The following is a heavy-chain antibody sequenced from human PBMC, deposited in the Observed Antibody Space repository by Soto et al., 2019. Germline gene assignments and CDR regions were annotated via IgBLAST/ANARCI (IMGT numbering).Heavy chain of an antibody. CDR3: ARGVPVESSGYYSTFDY. Sequence: SETLSLTCTVSGGSVSSGSYYWSWIRQPPGKGLEWIGYIYYSGSTNYNPSLKSRVTISVDTSKNQFSLKLSSVNAEDTAVYYCARGVPVESSGYYSTFDYWGQGTLVTVSS. V-gene: IGHV4-61*01. J-gene: IGHJ4*02. CDR1: GGSVSSGSYY. CDR2: IYYSGST. D-gene: IGHD3-22*01.